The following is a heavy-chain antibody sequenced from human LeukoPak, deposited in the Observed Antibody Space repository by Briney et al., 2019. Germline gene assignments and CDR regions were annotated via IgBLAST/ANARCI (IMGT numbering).Heavy chain of an antibody. J-gene: IGHJ4*02. Sequence: GGSLRLSCAASGFDFESYTMTWVRQAPGKGLEWVAFIRYDESNKYYADSVKGRFTISRDNSKNTLYLQMNSLRAEDTAVYYCAKRYAAAGTLDYWGQGTLVTVSS. D-gene: IGHD6-13*01. V-gene: IGHV3-30*02. CDR1: GFDFESYT. CDR2: IRYDESNK. CDR3: AKRYAAAGTLDY.